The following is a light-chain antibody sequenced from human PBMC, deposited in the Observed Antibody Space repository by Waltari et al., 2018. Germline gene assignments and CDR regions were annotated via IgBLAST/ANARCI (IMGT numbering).Light chain of an antibody. CDR3: SSLTSRNSLV. CDR1: SGDIGNYNF. V-gene: IGLV2-14*01. J-gene: IGLJ3*02. CDR2: EVS. Sequence: QSALTQPASVSGSPGQSITLSCTGTSGDIGNYNFVSWYQQHPGKAPNLILYEVSNGPLGVPYRFSGSKSGATASLTISGLHPEDAADYYCSSLTSRNSLVFGGGTTVTVL.